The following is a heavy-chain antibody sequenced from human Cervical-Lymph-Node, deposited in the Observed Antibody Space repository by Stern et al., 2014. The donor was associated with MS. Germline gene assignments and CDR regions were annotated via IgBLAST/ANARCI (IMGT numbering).Heavy chain of an antibody. CDR1: VGSISSGGYY. D-gene: IGHD2-2*02. CDR2: SYYSGTP. Sequence: VQLVESGPGLVKPSQTLSLTCSVSVGSISSGGYYWSWIRQHPGKGLEWIGHSYYSGTPYYNPSLRSRVSISLDASKEQFSLKLTSVTAADTAVYFCARAIPALRYWGQGILVTVSS. CDR3: ARAIPALRY. V-gene: IGHV4-31*03. J-gene: IGHJ4*02.